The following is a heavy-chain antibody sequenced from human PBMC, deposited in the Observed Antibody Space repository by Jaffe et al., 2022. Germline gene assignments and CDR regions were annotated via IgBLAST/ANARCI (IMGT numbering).Heavy chain of an antibody. Sequence: QVQLQESGPGLVKPSETLSLTCTVSGGSISSYYWSWIRQPPGKGLEWIGYIYYSGSTNYNPSLKSRVTISVDTSKNQFSLKLSSVTAADTAVYYCARERGSGYDDGFGYWGQGTLVTVSS. V-gene: IGHV4-59*01. J-gene: IGHJ4*02. CDR2: IYYSGST. CDR1: GGSISSYY. CDR3: ARERGSGYDDGFGY. D-gene: IGHD5-12*01.